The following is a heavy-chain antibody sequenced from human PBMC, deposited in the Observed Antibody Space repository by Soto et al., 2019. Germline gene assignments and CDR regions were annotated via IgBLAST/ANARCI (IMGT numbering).Heavy chain of an antibody. J-gene: IGHJ4*02. V-gene: IGHV3-7*01. D-gene: IGHD3-16*01. CDR1: GFTFSNHW. Sequence: PGGSLRLSCAASGFTFSNHWMTWVRQAPGKGLEWVANIKPDGSDKYYVDSVKGRFTISRDNAKNSLYLQINSLRAEDTAVYYCARERGRQPPNYFDYWGQGTLVTVYS. CDR2: IKPDGSDK. CDR3: ARERGRQPPNYFDY.